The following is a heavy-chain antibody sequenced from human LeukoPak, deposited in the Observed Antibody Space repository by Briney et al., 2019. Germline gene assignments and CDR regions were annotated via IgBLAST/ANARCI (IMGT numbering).Heavy chain of an antibody. CDR3: ARAINDYSNYEVLTDNWFDP. V-gene: IGHV4-59*01. CDR2: IYYSGST. Sequence: SETLSLTCTGSGGSISNYYWSWIRQPPGKGLEWIGYIYYSGSTNYNPSLKSRVTISVDTSKNHFSLKLSSVTAADTAVYYCARAINDYSNYEVLTDNWFDPWGQGTLVTVSS. J-gene: IGHJ5*02. D-gene: IGHD4-11*01. CDR1: GGSISNYY.